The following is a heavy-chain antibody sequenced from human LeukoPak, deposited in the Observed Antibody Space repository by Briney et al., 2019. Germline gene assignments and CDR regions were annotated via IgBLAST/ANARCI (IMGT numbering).Heavy chain of an antibody. D-gene: IGHD3-9*01. CDR2: INPNSGGT. Sequence: ASVKVSCKASGYTFTGYYMHWVRQAPGQGLEWMGWINPNSGGTNYAQKFQGRVTMTRDTSISTAYMELSRLRSDDTAVYYCATFNLDYDILTGYQNVWGKGTTVTISS. V-gene: IGHV1-2*02. CDR1: GYTFTGYY. CDR3: ATFNLDYDILTGYQNV. J-gene: IGHJ6*04.